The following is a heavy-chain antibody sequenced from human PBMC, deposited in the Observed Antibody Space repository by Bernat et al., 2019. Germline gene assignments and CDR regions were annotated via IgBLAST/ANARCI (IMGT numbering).Heavy chain of an antibody. CDR1: GFTFDDYA. J-gene: IGHJ1*01. V-gene: IGHV3-43*02. CDR2: ISGDGGST. Sequence: EVQLVESGGGVVQPGGSLRLSCAASGFTFDDYAMHWVRQAPGKGLEWVSLISGDGGSTYYADSVKGRFTISRDNSKTSLYLQMNSLRTEDTALYYGAKAPRSGYYAQYFQHWGQGTLVTVSS. D-gene: IGHD3-22*01. CDR3: AKAPRSGYYAQYFQH.